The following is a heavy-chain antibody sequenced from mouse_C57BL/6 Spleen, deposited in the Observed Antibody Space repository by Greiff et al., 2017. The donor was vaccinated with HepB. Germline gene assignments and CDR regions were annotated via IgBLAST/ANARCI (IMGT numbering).Heavy chain of an antibody. V-gene: IGHV1-50*01. CDR3: ARGGYGSSSLDY. D-gene: IGHD1-1*01. CDR1: GYTFTSYW. J-gene: IGHJ2*01. Sequence: QVQLQQSGAELVKPGASVKLSCKASGYTFTSYWMQWVKQRPGQGLEWIGEIDPSDSYTNYNQKFKGKATLTVDTSSSTAYMQLSSLTSEDSAVYYCARGGYGSSSLDYWGQGTTLTVSS. CDR2: IDPSDSYT.